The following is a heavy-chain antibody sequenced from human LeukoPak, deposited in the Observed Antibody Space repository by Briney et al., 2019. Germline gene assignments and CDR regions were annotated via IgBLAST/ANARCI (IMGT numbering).Heavy chain of an antibody. D-gene: IGHD3-3*01. CDR1: GGSFSGYY. CDR3: ARESYYDFWSGYYTVGDYFDY. J-gene: IGHJ4*02. CDR2: INHSGST. Sequence: SETLSLTCAVYGGSFSGYYWSWIRQPPGKGLEWIGEINHSGSTNYNPSLKSRVTISVDTSKNQFSLKLSSVTAADTAVYYCARESYYDFWSGYYTVGDYFDYWGQGTLVTVSS. V-gene: IGHV4-34*01.